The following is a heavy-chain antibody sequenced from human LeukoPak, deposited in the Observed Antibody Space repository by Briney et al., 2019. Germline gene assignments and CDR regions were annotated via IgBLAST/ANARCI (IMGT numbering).Heavy chain of an antibody. V-gene: IGHV4-39*01. CDR2: TYYSGST. Sequence: PSETLSLTCTVSGGSISSSSYYWGWIRQPPGKGLEWIGSTYYSGSTYYNPSLKSRVTISVDTSKNRFSLKLSSVTAADTAVYYCARRGTGFDPWGQGTLVTVSS. CDR3: ARRGTGFDP. J-gene: IGHJ5*02. D-gene: IGHD2-15*01. CDR1: GGSISSSSYY.